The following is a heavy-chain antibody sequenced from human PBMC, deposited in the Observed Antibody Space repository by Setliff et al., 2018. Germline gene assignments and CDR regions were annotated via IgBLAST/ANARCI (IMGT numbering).Heavy chain of an antibody. D-gene: IGHD4-4*01. CDR3: ANEHGTTVPVENYHYYMDV. V-gene: IGHV1-69*13. CDR1: GYTLNNYA. CDR2: INTKTGNP. Sequence: ASVKVSCKASGYTLNNYAMNWVRQAPGQGFEWMGWINTKTGNPTYAQEFQGRVTITADESTSTAYRELSRLKSEDTAVYYCANEHGTTVPVENYHYYMDVWGKGTTVTVSS. J-gene: IGHJ6*03.